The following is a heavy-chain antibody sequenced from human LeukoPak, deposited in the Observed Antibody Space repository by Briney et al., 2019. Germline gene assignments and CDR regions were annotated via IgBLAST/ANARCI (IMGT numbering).Heavy chain of an antibody. CDR2: IWYDGSNK. CDR1: GFTFSSYG. V-gene: IGHV3-33*06. J-gene: IGHJ6*03. Sequence: GRSLRLSCAASGFTFSSYGMHWVRQAPGKGLEWVAVIWYDGSNKYYADSVKGRFTISRDNSKNTLYLQMNSLRAEDTAVYYCAKDLNYYYMGVWGKGTTVTVSS. CDR3: AKDLNYYYMGV.